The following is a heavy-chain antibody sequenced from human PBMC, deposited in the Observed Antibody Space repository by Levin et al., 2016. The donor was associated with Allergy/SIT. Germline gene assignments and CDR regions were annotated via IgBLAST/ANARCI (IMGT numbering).Heavy chain of an antibody. Sequence: WVRQAPGQRLEWMGWINAGNGNTKYSQKFQGRVTITRDTSASTAYMELSSLRSEDTAVYYCARVAFTMVRGVTIYGMDVWGQGTTVTVSS. CDR3: ARVAFTMVRGVTIYGMDV. J-gene: IGHJ6*02. V-gene: IGHV1-3*01. D-gene: IGHD3-10*01. CDR2: INAGNGNT.